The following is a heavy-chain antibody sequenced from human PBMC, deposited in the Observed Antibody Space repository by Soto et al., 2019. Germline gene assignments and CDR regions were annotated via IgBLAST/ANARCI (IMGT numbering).Heavy chain of an antibody. D-gene: IGHD3-16*01. J-gene: IGHJ6*03. CDR3: AKEMITFGDFNYYYMDV. Sequence: EVQLVESGGGLVQPGRSLRLACAASGFTFDQYTMHWVRQAPGKGLEGVSSITWHSGTIGYADSVKGRFTISRDNAKNSLYLQMNSLRGDDTALYYCAKEMITFGDFNYYYMDVWGNGTTVTVSS. V-gene: IGHV3-9*01. CDR2: ITWHSGTI. CDR1: GFTFDQYT.